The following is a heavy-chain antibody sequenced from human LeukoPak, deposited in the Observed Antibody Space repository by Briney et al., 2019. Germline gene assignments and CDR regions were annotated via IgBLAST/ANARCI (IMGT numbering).Heavy chain of an antibody. J-gene: IGHJ6*03. V-gene: IGHV4-4*07. CDR3: ARAVGSGSFQTYYYYMDV. CDR2: VFTSGIISGNT. Sequence: KTSETLSLTCTVSGGSTSSYYWSWIRQPPGKGLEWIGRVFTSGIISGNTNYNPSLKSRVTMSVDTSKNQFSLKLSSVTAADTAVYYCARAVGSGSFQTYYYYMDVWGKGTTVTISS. D-gene: IGHD3-10*01. CDR1: GGSTSSYY.